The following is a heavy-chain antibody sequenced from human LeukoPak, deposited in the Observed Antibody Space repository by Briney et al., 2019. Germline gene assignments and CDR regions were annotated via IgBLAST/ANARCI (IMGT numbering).Heavy chain of an antibody. CDR3: ARHSRRPYYYDSSGYPGY. J-gene: IGHJ4*02. Sequence: PSETLSLTCAVYGGSFSGYSWSWIRQPPGKGLEWIGEINHSGSTNYNPSLKSRVTISVDTSKNQFSLKLSSVPAADTAVYYCARHSRRPYYYDSSGYPGYWGQGTLVTVSS. CDR1: GGSFSGYS. V-gene: IGHV4-34*01. D-gene: IGHD3-22*01. CDR2: INHSGST.